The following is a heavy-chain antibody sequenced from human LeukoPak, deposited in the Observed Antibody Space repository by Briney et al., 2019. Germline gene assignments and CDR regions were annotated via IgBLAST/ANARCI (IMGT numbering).Heavy chain of an antibody. V-gene: IGHV4-59*01. CDR3: ARVGEGFDYYDSSGYFPYFDY. CDR1: GGSISSYY. D-gene: IGHD3-22*01. J-gene: IGHJ4*02. Sequence: SETLSLTCTVSGGSISSYYWSWIRQPPGKGLEWIGYIYYSGSTNYNPSLKSRVTISVGTSKNQFSLKLSSVTAADTAVYYCARVGEGFDYYDSSGYFPYFDYWGQGTLVTVSS. CDR2: IYYSGST.